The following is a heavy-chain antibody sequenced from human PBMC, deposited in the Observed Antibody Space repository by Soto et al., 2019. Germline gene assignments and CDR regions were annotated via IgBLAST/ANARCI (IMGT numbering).Heavy chain of an antibody. J-gene: IGHJ6*03. CDR3: AREGITMVRGDPYYYSYSTEV. CDR1: GYTFTSYG. Sequence: GASVKVSCKASGYTFTSYGISWVRQAPGQGLEWMGWISAYNGNTNYAQKLQGRVTMTTDTSTSTAYMEPRSLRSDDTAVYYCAREGITMVRGDPYYYSYSTEVWCKGPTVTVSS. CDR2: ISAYNGNT. V-gene: IGHV1-18*01. D-gene: IGHD3-10*01.